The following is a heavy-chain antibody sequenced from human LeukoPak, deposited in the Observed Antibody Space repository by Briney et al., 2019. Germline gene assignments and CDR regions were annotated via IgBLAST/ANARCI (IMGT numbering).Heavy chain of an antibody. CDR3: AKLGAVLWFGELSGAIQDAFDI. J-gene: IGHJ3*02. V-gene: IGHV3-23*01. CDR2: ISGSGGST. D-gene: IGHD3-10*01. CDR1: GFTFNSYA. Sequence: PGGSLRLSCAASGFTFNSYAMSWVRQAPGKGLEWVSAISGSGGSTYYADSVKGRFTISRDNSKNTLYLQMNSLRAEDTAVYYCAKLGAVLWFGELSGAIQDAFDIWGQGTMVTVSS.